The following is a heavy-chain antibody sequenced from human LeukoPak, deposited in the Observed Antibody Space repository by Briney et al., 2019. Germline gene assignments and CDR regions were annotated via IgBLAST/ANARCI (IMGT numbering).Heavy chain of an antibody. Sequence: PSETLSLSCTVSGVSVNSGHHYWSWTRQHPAKGLEWIGFIHFTGDIYYNPSLNSRLTISLDTTKNQFSPRLRSVTGVDTAVYYSFSGGDTAKGGDSWGQGALVTVSP. CDR2: IHFTGDI. CDR1: GVSVNSGHHY. CDR3: FSGGDTAKGGDS. J-gene: IGHJ5*01. D-gene: IGHD5-18*01. V-gene: IGHV4-30-4*03.